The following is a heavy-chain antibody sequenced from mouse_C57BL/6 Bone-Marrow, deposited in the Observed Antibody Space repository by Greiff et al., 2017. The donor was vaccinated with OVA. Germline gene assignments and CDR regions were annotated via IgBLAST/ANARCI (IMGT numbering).Heavy chain of an antibody. J-gene: IGHJ3*01. V-gene: IGHV5-9-1*02. CDR1: GFTFSSYA. Sequence: EVKLVESGEGLVKPGGSLKLSCAASGFTFSSYAMSWVRQTPEKRLEWVAYISSGGDYIYYADTVKGRFTISRDNARNTLYLQMSSLKSEDTAMYYCTRGPPNYYGSRFAYWGQGTLVTVSA. CDR2: ISSGGDYI. D-gene: IGHD1-1*01. CDR3: TRGPPNYYGSRFAY.